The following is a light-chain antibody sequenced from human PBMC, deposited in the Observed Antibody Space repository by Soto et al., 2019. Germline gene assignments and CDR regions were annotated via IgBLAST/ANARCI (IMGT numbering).Light chain of an antibody. CDR1: QRVSSN. Sequence: VMTQSPATVSVSPGERATLSCRASQRVSSNLAWYQQKPGQAPRLLFYGVSTRATGIPARFSGSGSGTEFTLTISSLQSEDFAVYYCHQYNHWLTWTFGQGTKVDIK. J-gene: IGKJ1*01. V-gene: IGKV3-15*01. CDR2: GVS. CDR3: HQYNHWLTWT.